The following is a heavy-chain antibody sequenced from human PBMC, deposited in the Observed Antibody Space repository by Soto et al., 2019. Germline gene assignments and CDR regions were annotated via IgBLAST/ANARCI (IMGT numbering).Heavy chain of an antibody. CDR1: GFTFSSYG. D-gene: IGHD6-19*01. J-gene: IGHJ6*02. CDR3: AKGGQWLVYYYYGMDV. Sequence: GGSLRLSCAASGFTFSSYGMHWVRQAPGKGLEWVAVISYDGSNKYYADSVKGRFTISRDNSKNTLYLQMNSLRAEDTAVYYCAKGGQWLVYYYYGMDVWGQGTTVTVSS. CDR2: ISYDGSNK. V-gene: IGHV3-30*18.